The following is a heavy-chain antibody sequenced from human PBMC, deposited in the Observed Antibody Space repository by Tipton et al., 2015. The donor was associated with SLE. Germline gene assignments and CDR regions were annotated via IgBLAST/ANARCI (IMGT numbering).Heavy chain of an antibody. D-gene: IGHD6-19*01. J-gene: IGHJ6*02. CDR2: ISSSGSTI. CDR1: GFTFSSYE. CDR3: ARRGVVAGPYYYGMDV. Sequence: SLRLSCAASGFTFSSYEMNWVRQAPGKGLEWVSYISSSGSTIYYADSVKGRFTISRDNAKNSLYLQMNSLRAEDTAVYYCARRGVVAGPYYYGMDVWGQGTTVTVSS. V-gene: IGHV3-48*03.